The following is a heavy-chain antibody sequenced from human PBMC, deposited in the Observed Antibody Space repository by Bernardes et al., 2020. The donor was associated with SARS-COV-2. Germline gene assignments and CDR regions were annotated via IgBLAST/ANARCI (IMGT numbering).Heavy chain of an antibody. CDR3: TTGGAITIFGVVIVMDAFDI. V-gene: IGHV3-15*01. J-gene: IGHJ3*02. Sequence: GGSLRLSCAASGFTFSNAWMSWVRQAPGKGLEWVGRIKSKTDGGTTDYAAPVKGRFTISRDDSKNTLYLQMNSQKTEDTAVYYCTTGGAITIFGVVIVMDAFDIWGQGTMVTVSS. CDR2: IKSKTDGGTT. D-gene: IGHD3-3*01. CDR1: GFTFSNAW.